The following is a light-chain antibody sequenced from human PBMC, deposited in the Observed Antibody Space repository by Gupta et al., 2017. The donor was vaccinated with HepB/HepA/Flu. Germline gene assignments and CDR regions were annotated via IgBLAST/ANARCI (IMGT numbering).Light chain of an antibody. CDR3: RLYYGGARV. CDR1: TGTVTSSSF. V-gene: IGLV7-43*01. Sequence: VVPQEPSLTVSPGGTVTLTCTSSTGTVTSSSFPSWFQQKPGQAPRPLIYGTTIKHSWTPARFSGSRIGGKAALTLSGAQPEDEAEYYCRLYYGGARVFGGGTKLTVL. CDR2: GTT. J-gene: IGLJ3*02.